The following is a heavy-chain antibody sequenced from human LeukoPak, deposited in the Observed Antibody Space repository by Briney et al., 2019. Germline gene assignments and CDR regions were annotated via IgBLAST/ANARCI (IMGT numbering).Heavy chain of an antibody. CDR2: IYYSGST. J-gene: IGHJ4*02. D-gene: IGHD3-16*02. V-gene: IGHV4-59*01. Sequence: SETLSLACTVSGGSISSYYWSWTRQPPGKGLEWIGYIYYSGSTNYNPSLKSRVTISVDTSKNQFSLKLSSVTAADTAGYYCARVRETYYDYVWGSYRSPEYYFDYWGQGTLVTVSS. CDR3: ARVRETYYDYVWGSYRSPEYYFDY. CDR1: GGSISSYY.